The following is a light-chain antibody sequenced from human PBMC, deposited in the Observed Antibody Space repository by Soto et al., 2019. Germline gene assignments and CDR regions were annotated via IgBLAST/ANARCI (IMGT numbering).Light chain of an antibody. Sequence: DIQMNQSPSTLSGYVGDRVTITCRASQTISSWLAWYQQKPGKAPKLLIYKASTLKSGVPSRFSGSGSGTEFTLNISSLQPDDFATYYCQHYNSYAEAFGQGNKV. CDR2: KAS. J-gene: IGKJ1*01. CDR1: QTISSW. V-gene: IGKV1-5*03. CDR3: QHYNSYAEA.